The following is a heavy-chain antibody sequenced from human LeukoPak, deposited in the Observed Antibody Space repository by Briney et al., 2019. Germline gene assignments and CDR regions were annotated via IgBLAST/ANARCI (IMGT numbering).Heavy chain of an antibody. CDR2: INPNSGGT. Sequence: GASVKVSCEASGYTFTGYYMHWVRQAPGQGLEWMGWINPNSGGTNYAQKFQGRFTMTRDNSISTAYMELSRLRADDTAVYYCARSTYYYDSYPFDYWGQGTLVTVSS. CDR3: ARSTYYYDSYPFDY. D-gene: IGHD3-22*01. V-gene: IGHV1-2*02. CDR1: GYTFTGYY. J-gene: IGHJ4*02.